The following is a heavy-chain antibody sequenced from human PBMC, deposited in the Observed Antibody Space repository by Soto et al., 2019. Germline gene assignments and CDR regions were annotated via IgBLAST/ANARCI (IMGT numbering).Heavy chain of an antibody. CDR2: IWYDGSNK. CDR1: GFTFSSYG. CDR3: AREWIENCSSTSCYAVYFDY. V-gene: IGHV3-33*01. Sequence: GGSLRLSCAASGFTFSSYGMHWVRQAPGKGLEWVAVIWYDGSNKYYEDYVKGRFTISRDKCKNTLYLQMNSLRAEETVVYYCAREWIENCSSTSCYAVYFDYWGQGTLVTVSS. J-gene: IGHJ4*02. D-gene: IGHD2-2*01.